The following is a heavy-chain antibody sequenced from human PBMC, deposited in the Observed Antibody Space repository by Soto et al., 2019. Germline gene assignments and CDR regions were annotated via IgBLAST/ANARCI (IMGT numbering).Heavy chain of an antibody. Sequence: VASVKVSCKASGYTFTGYYMHWVRQAPGQGLEWMGWINPNSGGTNYAQKFQGRVTMTRDTSISTAYMELSRLRSDDTAVYYCARDRKLTAMVTVSWFDPWGQGTLVTVSS. V-gene: IGHV1-2*02. CDR3: ARDRKLTAMVTVSWFDP. CDR2: INPNSGGT. D-gene: IGHD5-18*01. J-gene: IGHJ5*02. CDR1: GYTFTGYY.